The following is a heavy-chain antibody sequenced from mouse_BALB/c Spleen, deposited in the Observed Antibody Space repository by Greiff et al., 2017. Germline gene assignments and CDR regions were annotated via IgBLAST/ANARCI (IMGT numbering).Heavy chain of an antibody. CDR1: GYTFTDYN. Sequence: EVQLQQSGPELVKPGASVKISCKASGYTFTDYNMHWVKQSHGKSLEWIGYIYPYNGGTGYNQKFKSKATLTVDNSSSTAYMELLSLTSEDSAVYYCASGSGAWFAYWGQGTLVTVSA. J-gene: IGHJ3*01. CDR2: IYPYNGGT. CDR3: ASGSGAWFAY. V-gene: IGHV1S29*02. D-gene: IGHD3-1*01.